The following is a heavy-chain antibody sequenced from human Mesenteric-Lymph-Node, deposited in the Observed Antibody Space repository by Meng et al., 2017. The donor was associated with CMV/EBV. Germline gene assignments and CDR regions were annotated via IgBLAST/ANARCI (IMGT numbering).Heavy chain of an antibody. CDR2: ISSSGNTR. D-gene: IGHD3-3*01. V-gene: IGHV3-48*04. CDR3: ARDSADFSSTYYSFFYYGMDV. CDR1: EFTVSSYS. J-gene: IGHJ6*02. Sequence: GGSLRLSCAASEFTVSSYSMSWVRQAPGKGLEWVSYISSSGNTRYYADSVKGRFTISRDNAKNSLYLQLNSVRAEDTAVYYCARDSADFSSTYYSFFYYGMDVWGQGTTVTVSS.